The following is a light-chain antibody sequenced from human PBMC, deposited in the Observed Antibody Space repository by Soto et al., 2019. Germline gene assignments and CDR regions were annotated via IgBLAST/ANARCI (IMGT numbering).Light chain of an antibody. CDR2: DAS. J-gene: IGKJ4*01. CDR3: QQRSDWPPELT. V-gene: IGKV1-5*01. CDR1: QSISSW. Sequence: DIQMTQSPSTLSASVGDRVTITCRASQSISSWLAWYQQKPGKAPKLLIYDASSLEDGVPTRFSGSGSGTEFTLTISSLQPDDFASYYCQQRSDWPPELTFGGGTKVDIK.